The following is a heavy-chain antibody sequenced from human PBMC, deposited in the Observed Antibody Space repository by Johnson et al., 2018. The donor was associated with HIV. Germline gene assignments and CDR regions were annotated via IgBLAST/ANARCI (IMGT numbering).Heavy chain of an antibody. J-gene: IGHJ3*02. D-gene: IGHD6-13*01. CDR1: GFTFSDYY. CDR2: ISYDGSNK. Sequence: QVQLVESGGGLVKPGGSLRLSCAASGFTFSDYYMSWIRQAPGKGLEWVAVISYDGSNKYYADSVKGRFTISRDNAKNSLYLQMNSLKTEDTAVYYCTTDLAAVGSGAFDIWGQGTMVTVSS. V-gene: IGHV3-11*01. CDR3: TTDLAAVGSGAFDI.